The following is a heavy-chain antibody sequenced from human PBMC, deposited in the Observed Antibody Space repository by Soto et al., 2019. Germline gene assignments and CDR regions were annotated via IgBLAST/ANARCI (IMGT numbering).Heavy chain of an antibody. V-gene: IGHV1-46*01. CDR2: INPSGGST. Sequence: QVQLVQSGAEVKKPGASVKVSCKASGYTFTSYYMHWVRQAPGQGLEWMGIINPSGGSTSYAQKFQGRVTMTSDTSTSTVYMELSSLRSEDTAVYYCARDSSIAARGYGMDVWGQGTTVTVSS. D-gene: IGHD6-6*01. CDR1: GYTFTSYY. J-gene: IGHJ6*02. CDR3: ARDSSIAARGYGMDV.